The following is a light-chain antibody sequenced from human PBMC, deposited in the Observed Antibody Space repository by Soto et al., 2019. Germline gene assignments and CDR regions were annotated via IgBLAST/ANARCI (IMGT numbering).Light chain of an antibody. V-gene: IGKV3-15*01. CDR1: EGVGSN. CDR3: QQYENWPRT. J-gene: IGKJ1*01. CDR2: GAS. Sequence: EIVVTQSPPTLSVSPGERVTLSCRASEGVGSNLAWYNQKPGQAPRIVVFGASTRAAGVPPRFSGSGSGSEFTLTIDSMQSEDSGVYYCQQYENWPRTFGQGTKVDI.